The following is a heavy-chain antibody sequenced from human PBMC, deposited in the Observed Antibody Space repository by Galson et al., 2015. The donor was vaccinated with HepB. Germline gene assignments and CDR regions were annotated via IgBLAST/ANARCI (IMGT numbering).Heavy chain of an antibody. CDR1: GFTVSSNY. D-gene: IGHD6-6*01. V-gene: IGHV3-53*01. CDR3: ARDLYSSSADPYYYYGMDV. Sequence: SLRLSCAASGFTVSSNYMSWVRQAPGKGLEWVSVIYSGGSTYYADSVKGRSTISRDNSKNTLYLQMNSLRAEDTAVYYCARDLYSSSADPYYYYGMDVWGQGTTVTVSS. J-gene: IGHJ6*02. CDR2: IYSGGST.